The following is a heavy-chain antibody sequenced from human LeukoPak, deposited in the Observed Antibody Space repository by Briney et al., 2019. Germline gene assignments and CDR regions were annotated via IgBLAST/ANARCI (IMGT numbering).Heavy chain of an antibody. J-gene: IGHJ4*02. CDR2: IYTSGST. V-gene: IGHV4-61*02. CDR1: GGSISSGSYY. D-gene: IGHD6-19*01. CDR3: ARHAVYAGSGWAFDF. Sequence: PSQTLPLTCTVSGGSISSGSYYWSWIRQPAGKGLEWIGRIYTSGSTNYNPSLKSRVTISVDTSKNQFSLNLNSVTAADTAVYYCARHAVYAGSGWAFDFWGQGTLVTVFS.